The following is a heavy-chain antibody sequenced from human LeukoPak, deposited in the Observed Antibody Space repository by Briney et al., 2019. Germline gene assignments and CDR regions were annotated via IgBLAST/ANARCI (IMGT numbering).Heavy chain of an antibody. V-gene: IGHV1-69*05. CDR1: GGTFSSYA. Sequence: ASVKVSCKASGGTFSSYAISWVRQAPGQGLEWMGGIIPIFGTANYAQKFQGRVTMTTDTSTSTAYMELRSLRSDDTAVYYCAREVPYDSSRYYQPFDYWGQGTLVTVSS. J-gene: IGHJ4*02. CDR3: AREVPYDSSRYYQPFDY. CDR2: IIPIFGTA. D-gene: IGHD3-22*01.